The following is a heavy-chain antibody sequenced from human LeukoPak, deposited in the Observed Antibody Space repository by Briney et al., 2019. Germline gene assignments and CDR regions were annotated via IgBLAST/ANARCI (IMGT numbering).Heavy chain of an antibody. D-gene: IGHD3-22*01. CDR2: IYYSGST. J-gene: IGHJ4*02. CDR1: GGSVTSGSNF. CDR3: ARAIYDSSVHFDY. V-gene: IGHV4-61*01. Sequence: SETLSLTCTVSGGSVTSGSNFWNWIRQPPGKGLEWIGYIYYSGSTNYNPSLKSRVTISVDTSKNQFSLKLSSVTAADTAVYYCARAIYDSSVHFDYWGQGTLVTVSS.